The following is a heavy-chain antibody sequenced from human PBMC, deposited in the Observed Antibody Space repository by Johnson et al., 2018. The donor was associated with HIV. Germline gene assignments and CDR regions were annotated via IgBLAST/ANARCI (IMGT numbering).Heavy chain of an antibody. J-gene: IGHJ3*02. CDR2: IWYDGSNE. Sequence: QMQLVESGGGVVQPGGSLRLSCAASGFTFSSYDMHWVRQAPGKGLEWVALIWYDGSNEYYADSVKGRFTISRDNSKNTLYLQMNSLTVDDTAVYYCAKSKFISNWYAFDIWGQGTMVAVSS. D-gene: IGHD4-11*01. V-gene: IGHV3-33*03. CDR1: GFTFSSYD. CDR3: AKSKFISNWYAFDI.